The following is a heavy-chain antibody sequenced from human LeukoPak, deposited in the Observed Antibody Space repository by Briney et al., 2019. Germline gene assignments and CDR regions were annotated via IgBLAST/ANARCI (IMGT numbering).Heavy chain of an antibody. D-gene: IGHD3-10*01. J-gene: IGHJ6*02. Sequence: GESLKISCKGSGYSFTSYWIGWVRQLPGKGLEWMGIIYPGDSDTRYSPSFQGQVTISADKSISTAYLQWSSLKASDTPMYYCARHYYGSGSRRYGMDVWGQGTTVTVSS. CDR3: ARHYYGSGSRRYGMDV. CDR1: GYSFTSYW. CDR2: IYPGDSDT. V-gene: IGHV5-51*01.